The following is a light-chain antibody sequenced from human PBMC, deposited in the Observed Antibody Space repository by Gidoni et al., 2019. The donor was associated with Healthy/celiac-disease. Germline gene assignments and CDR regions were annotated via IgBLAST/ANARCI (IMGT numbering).Light chain of an antibody. J-gene: IGKJ2*01. CDR1: QSVSSSY. Sequence: IVFTRSPDTLSLSPGERATLSCSDSQSVSSSYLAGYQQKPGQAPRRLIYGASSRATGIPDRFSGSGSGTDFTLTISRLEPEDVAVYYCQQYGSSPRYTFGQGTKLEIK. CDR3: QQYGSSPRYT. V-gene: IGKV3-20*01. CDR2: GAS.